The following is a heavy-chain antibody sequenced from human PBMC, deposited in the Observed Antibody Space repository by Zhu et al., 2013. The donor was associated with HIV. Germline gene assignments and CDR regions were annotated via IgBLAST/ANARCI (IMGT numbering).Heavy chain of an antibody. J-gene: IGHJ1*01. D-gene: IGHD5-12*01. CDR2: IIPILGIA. CDR3: ARDRADLRVEMATIGYFQH. Sequence: QVQLVQSGAEVKKPGSSVKVSCKASGGTFSSYTISWVRQAPGQGLEWMGRIIPILGIANYAQKFQGRVTITADKSTSTAYMELSSLRSEDTAVYYCARDRADLRVEMATIGYFQHWGQGTLVTVSS. CDR1: GGTFSSYT. V-gene: IGHV1-69*08.